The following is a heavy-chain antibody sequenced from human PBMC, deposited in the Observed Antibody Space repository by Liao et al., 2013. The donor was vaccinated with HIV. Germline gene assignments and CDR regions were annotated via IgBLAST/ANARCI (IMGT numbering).Heavy chain of an antibody. V-gene: IGHV4-59*01. CDR3: ARIRPHTGSYPGDAFDI. CDR1: GDSISSYY. D-gene: IGHD1-26*01. Sequence: QVQLQESGPGLVKPSETLSLICTVSGDSISSYYWSWIRQPPGKGLECMGYIYYSGSTNFNPSLKNRVTLSVDTSKNQFSLKLSSVTAADTAVYFCARIRPHTGSYPGDAFDIWGPGTLVTVSS. CDR2: IYYSGST. J-gene: IGHJ3*02.